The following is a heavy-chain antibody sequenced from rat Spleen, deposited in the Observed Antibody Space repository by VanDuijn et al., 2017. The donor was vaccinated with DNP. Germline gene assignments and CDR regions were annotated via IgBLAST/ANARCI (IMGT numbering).Heavy chain of an antibody. Sequence: EVQLMESGGGLVLPGRSMKLSCAASGFTFSHFPMAWVRQAPTKGLEWVSTISTSGGDTFYRDSVKGRFTISRDNAKNTLYLQMNSLRSEDTATYYCTRGLRVYYFDYWGQGVMVTVSS. CDR3: TRGLRVYYFDY. CDR2: ISTSGGDT. J-gene: IGHJ2*01. D-gene: IGHD1-11*01. V-gene: IGHV5-46*01. CDR1: GFTFSHFP.